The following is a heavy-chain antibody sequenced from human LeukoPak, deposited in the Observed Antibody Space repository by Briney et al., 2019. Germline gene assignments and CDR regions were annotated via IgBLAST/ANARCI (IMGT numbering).Heavy chain of an antibody. Sequence: SETLSLTCTVSGGSISSSSYYWGWIRQPPGKGLEWIGSIYYSGSTYYNPSLKSRVTISVDTSKNQFSLKLSSVTAADTAVYYAGRYCGGDCYSYAFDIWGQGTMVTVSS. D-gene: IGHD2-21*02. V-gene: IGHV4-39*01. CDR3: GRYCGGDCYSYAFDI. J-gene: IGHJ3*02. CDR2: IYYSGST. CDR1: GGSISSSSYY.